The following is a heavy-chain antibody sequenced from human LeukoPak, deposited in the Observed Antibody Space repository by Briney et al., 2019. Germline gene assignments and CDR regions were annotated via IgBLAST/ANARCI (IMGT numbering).Heavy chain of an antibody. V-gene: IGHV4-34*01. CDR3: AGVSYYGSGTSDY. CDR2: INHSGST. Sequence: PSETLSLTCAVYGGSFSGYYWTWIRQTPEKGLEWIGEINHSGSTNYNPSLKSRVTISVDTSKNQFSLKLSSVTAADTAVYYCAGVSYYGSGTSDYWGQGNPGTVSP. D-gene: IGHD3-10*01. J-gene: IGHJ4*02. CDR1: GGSFSGYY.